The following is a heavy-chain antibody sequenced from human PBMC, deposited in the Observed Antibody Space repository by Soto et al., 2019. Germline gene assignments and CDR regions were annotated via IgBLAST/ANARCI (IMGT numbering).Heavy chain of an antibody. J-gene: IGHJ4*02. Sequence: GGSLRLSCAASGFTFSSYAMSWVRQAPGKGLEWVSAISGSGGSTYYADSVKGRFTISRDNSKNTLYLQMNSLRAEDTAVYYCAKAGRVGGYCSSTSCPLGYWGQGTLVTVSS. CDR2: ISGSGGST. D-gene: IGHD2-2*01. CDR1: GFTFSSYA. V-gene: IGHV3-23*01. CDR3: AKAGRVGGYCSSTSCPLGY.